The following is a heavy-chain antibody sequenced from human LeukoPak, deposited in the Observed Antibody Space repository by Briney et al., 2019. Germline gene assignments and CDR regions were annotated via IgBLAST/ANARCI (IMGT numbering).Heavy chain of an antibody. CDR3: ARESSAVVVPAAIVH. V-gene: IGHV1-18*01. CDR1: GYTFTNYG. J-gene: IGHJ4*02. D-gene: IGHD2-2*02. Sequence: ASVKVSCTASGYTFTNYGISWLRQAPGQGLEWMGWISVYNGNTNYAQKFQGRATMTTDTSTNTASMELRSLRSDDTAVYYCARESSAVVVPAAIVHWGQGTLVTVSS. CDR2: ISVYNGNT.